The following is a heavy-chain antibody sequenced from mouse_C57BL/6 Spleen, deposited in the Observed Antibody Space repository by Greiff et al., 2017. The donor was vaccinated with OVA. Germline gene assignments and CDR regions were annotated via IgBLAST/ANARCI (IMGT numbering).Heavy chain of an antibody. CDR3: ARIYYGNVYAMDY. V-gene: IGHV2-2*01. CDR2: IWSGGST. Sequence: VQLQQSGPGLVQPSQSLSITCTVSGFSLTRYGVHWVRQSPGKGLEWLGVIWSGGSTDYNAAFISRLSISKDNSKSQVFFKMNSLQADDTAIYYCARIYYGNVYAMDYWGQGTSVTVSS. D-gene: IGHD2-1*01. CDR1: GFSLTRYG. J-gene: IGHJ4*01.